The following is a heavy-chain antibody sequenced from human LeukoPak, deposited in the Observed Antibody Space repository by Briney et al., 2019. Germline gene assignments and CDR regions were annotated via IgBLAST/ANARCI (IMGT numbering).Heavy chain of an antibody. CDR2: ISSSSSYI. V-gene: IGHV3-21*01. Sequence: GGSLRLSCAASGFTFSSYSMNWVRQAPGKGLEWVSSISSSSSYIYYAVSVKGRFTISRDNAKNSLYLQMNSLRAEDTAVYYCARSEEIYDYWGQGTLVTVSS. CDR3: ARSEEIYDY. D-gene: IGHD5-24*01. J-gene: IGHJ4*02. CDR1: GFTFSSYS.